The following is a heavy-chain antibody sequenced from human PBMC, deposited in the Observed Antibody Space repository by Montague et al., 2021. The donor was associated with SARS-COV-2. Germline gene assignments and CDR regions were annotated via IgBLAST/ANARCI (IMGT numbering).Heavy chain of an antibody. Sequence: SETLSLTCNVSGGSFTLYYWSWIRQTPGRGLEWIGLIYYSGSTIYNPSLKSRVTMSVDTSTNQFSLKLTSVTAADTAVYYCAREKYYFDSSGLRNDYFDYWGQGTLVTVSS. V-gene: IGHV4-59*01. CDR3: AREKYYFDSSGLRNDYFDY. J-gene: IGHJ4*02. D-gene: IGHD3-22*01. CDR2: IYYSGST. CDR1: GGSFTLYY.